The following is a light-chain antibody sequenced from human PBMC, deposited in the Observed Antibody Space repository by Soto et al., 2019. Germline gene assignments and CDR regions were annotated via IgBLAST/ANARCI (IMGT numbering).Light chain of an antibody. J-gene: IGKJ2*01. CDR2: AAS. V-gene: IGKV1-39*01. Sequence: DIQMTQSPSSLSASVGDRVTITCRASQSISSYLNWYQQKPGKAPKLLIYAASSLQSGVPSRFSGSGSGTDFTLTIXXXXXXXXXTYYCQQSYSTPRTFGQGAKLX. CDR1: QSISSY. CDR3: QQSYSTPRT.